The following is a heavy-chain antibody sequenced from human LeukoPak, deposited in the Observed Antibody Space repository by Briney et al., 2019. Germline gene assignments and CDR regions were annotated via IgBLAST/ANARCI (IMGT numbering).Heavy chain of an antibody. D-gene: IGHD1/OR15-1a*01. CDR3: ARLDQLIQGFWYFDL. J-gene: IGHJ2*01. Sequence: SETLSLTCAVYGGSFSAYYWSWIRQPPGKGLEWIGEITRTGIHNYNPSLKSRVTMSLDTSSNHFSLRLSSVTAADTAVYYCARLDQLIQGFWYFDLWGRGTLVAVSS. CDR1: GGSFSAYY. CDR2: ITRTGIH. V-gene: IGHV4-34*01.